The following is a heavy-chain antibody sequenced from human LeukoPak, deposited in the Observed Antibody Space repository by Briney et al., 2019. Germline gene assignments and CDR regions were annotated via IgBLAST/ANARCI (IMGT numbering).Heavy chain of an antibody. Sequence: GGSLRLSCAASGFTFSSYWMTWVRQAPGKGLEWVANIKPDGSEEHYVDSVKGRFTISRDNDKNSLYLQMNSLRAEDTAVYYCARQTERDACNRYWGQGTLVTVSS. J-gene: IGHJ4*02. V-gene: IGHV3-7*05. CDR3: ARQTERDACNRY. CDR2: IKPDGSEE. D-gene: IGHD5-24*01. CDR1: GFTFSSYW.